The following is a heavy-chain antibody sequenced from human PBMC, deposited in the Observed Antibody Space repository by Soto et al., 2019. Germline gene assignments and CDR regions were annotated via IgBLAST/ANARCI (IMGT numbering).Heavy chain of an antibody. CDR1: GFMFSSYV. CDR3: ARWNYGMDV. V-gene: IGHV3-7*03. J-gene: IGHJ6*02. CDR2: IRQDGSEE. Sequence: EVQLVQSGGGLVQPGGSLRLSCAASGFMFSSYVMSWVRQAPGKGLEWVVNIRQDGSEEYFVDSVKGRFTISRDNAKNSFYLQMNSLRAEDTAVYKCARWNYGMDVWGQGTTVTVS.